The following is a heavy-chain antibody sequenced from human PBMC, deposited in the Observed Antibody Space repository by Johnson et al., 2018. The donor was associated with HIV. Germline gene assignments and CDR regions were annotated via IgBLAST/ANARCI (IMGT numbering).Heavy chain of an antibody. Sequence: QVQLVESGGGVVQPGRSLRLSCAASGFTFSSYAMHWVRQAPGKGLEWVAVISYDGSNKYYADSLKGRFTISRDNSKNTLYLQMNSLRAEDTAVYYCARAFDPRAFDIWGQGTMVTVSS. CDR3: ARAFDPRAFDI. V-gene: IGHV3-30-3*01. CDR1: GFTFSSYA. CDR2: ISYDGSNK. J-gene: IGHJ3*02. D-gene: IGHD2/OR15-2a*01.